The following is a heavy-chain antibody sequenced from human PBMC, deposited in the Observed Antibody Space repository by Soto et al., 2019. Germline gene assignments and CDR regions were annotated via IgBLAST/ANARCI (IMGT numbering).Heavy chain of an antibody. Sequence: PGGSLRLSCAASGFTFSSYAMSWVRQAPGKGLEWVSAISGSGGSTYYADSVKGRFTISRDNSKNTLYLQMNSLRAEDTAVYYCARVYCSGGSCLRGYYFDYWGQGTLVTVSS. CDR1: GFTFSSYA. D-gene: IGHD2-15*01. V-gene: IGHV3-23*01. CDR2: ISGSGGST. CDR3: ARVYCSGGSCLRGYYFDY. J-gene: IGHJ4*02.